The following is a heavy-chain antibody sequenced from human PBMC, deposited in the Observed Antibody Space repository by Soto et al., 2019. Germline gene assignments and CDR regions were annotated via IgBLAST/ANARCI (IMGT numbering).Heavy chain of an antibody. CDR1: GGSVSSGSYY. CDR2: IYYSGST. V-gene: IGHV4-61*01. CDR3: ARDDLGSYFDY. J-gene: IGHJ4*02. Sequence: QVQLQESGPGLVKPSETLSLTCTVSGGSVSSGSYYWSWIRQPPGKGLEWIGYIYYSGSTNYNPSLKSRVTISVDTSKNQFSLKLSSVTAADTAVYYCARDDLGSYFDYWGQGTLVTVSS. D-gene: IGHD1-26*01.